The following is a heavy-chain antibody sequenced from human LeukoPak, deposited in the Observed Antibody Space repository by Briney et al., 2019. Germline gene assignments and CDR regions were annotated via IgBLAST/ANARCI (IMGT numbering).Heavy chain of an antibody. D-gene: IGHD1-26*01. Sequence: SETLSLTCTVSGDSIISTNYYWGWIRQPSGQGLEWIGTIYYSGNTYYNPSLKSRVTMSVDTSKNQFSLKLSSVTAADTAVYYCAIAYSGSFFDYWGQGTLVTVSS. CDR3: AIAYSGSFFDY. CDR1: GDSIISTNYY. J-gene: IGHJ4*02. V-gene: IGHV4-39*07. CDR2: IYYSGNT.